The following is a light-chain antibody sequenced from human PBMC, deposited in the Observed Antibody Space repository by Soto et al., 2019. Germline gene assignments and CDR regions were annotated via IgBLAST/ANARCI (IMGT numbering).Light chain of an antibody. V-gene: IGKV3-20*01. J-gene: IGKJ1*01. CDR3: HQYASYPQT. Sequence: EIVLTQSPDTLSLSPGERATLSCRASQSVAKNYLAWYQQEPGQAPRLLIYGPSSRATGIPDRFSGSGSGTDFTLTISRLEPEDFAVYYCHQYASYPQTFGQGTKVDI. CDR1: QSVAKNY. CDR2: GPS.